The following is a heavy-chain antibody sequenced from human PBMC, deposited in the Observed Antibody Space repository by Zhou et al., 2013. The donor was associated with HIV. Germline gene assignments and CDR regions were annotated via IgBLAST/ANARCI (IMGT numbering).Heavy chain of an antibody. CDR1: GGTFSSYA. D-gene: IGHD2-2*01. Sequence: QVQLVQSGAEVKKPGSSVKVSCKASGGTFSSYAISWVRQAPGQGLEWMGRIIPILGIANYAQKFQGRVTITADKSTSTAYMELSSLRSEDTAVYYCAREGIYCSSTSCYYNWFDPWGQGTLVTVSS. V-gene: IGHV1-69*04. CDR2: IIPILGIA. J-gene: IGHJ5*02. CDR3: AREGIYCSSTSCYYNWFDP.